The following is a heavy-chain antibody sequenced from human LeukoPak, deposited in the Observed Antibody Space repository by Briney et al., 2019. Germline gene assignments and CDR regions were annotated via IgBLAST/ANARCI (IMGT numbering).Heavy chain of an antibody. CDR2: IKQDGSEK. Sequence: GGSLRLSCAASGFTFIYYCMIGVRQAPGKGLGGVANIKQDGSEKYYVDSVKGRFTISRDNAKNSLYLQMNRLRAEDTAVYYCARDDPSWFDLWGQGTLVTVSS. CDR1: GFTFIYYC. J-gene: IGHJ5*02. CDR3: ARDDPSWFDL. V-gene: IGHV3-7*01.